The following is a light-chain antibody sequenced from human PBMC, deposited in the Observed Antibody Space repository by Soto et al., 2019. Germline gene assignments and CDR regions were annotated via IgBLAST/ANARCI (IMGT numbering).Light chain of an antibody. CDR1: QSVSSSY. Sequence: EIVLTQSPGTLSLSPGERATLSCRASQSVSSSYLAWYQQKPGQAPRLLIYGASSRATGIPDRFSGSGSGTDFTLTISRLEPEDFAVYYCQQYAGSPPYTFGQGTKVDIK. J-gene: IGKJ2*01. CDR2: GAS. V-gene: IGKV3-20*01. CDR3: QQYAGSPPYT.